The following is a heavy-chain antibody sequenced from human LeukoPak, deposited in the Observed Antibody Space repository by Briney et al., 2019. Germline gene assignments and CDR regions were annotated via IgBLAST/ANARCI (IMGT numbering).Heavy chain of an antibody. D-gene: IGHD3-10*01. J-gene: IGHJ4*02. CDR2: INEDGSEK. Sequence: GGSLRLSCAASGLTFSNAWMSWVRQAPGKGLEWVANINEDGSEKYYLDSVRGRFTISRDNAKNSLYLQMDSLRAEDTAVYYCARLFVYGSGAEAFDYWGQGALVTVSS. CDR1: GLTFSNAW. CDR3: ARLFVYGSGAEAFDY. V-gene: IGHV3-7*01.